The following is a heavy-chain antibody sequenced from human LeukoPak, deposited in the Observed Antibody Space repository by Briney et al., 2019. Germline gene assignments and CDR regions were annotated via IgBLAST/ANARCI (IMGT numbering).Heavy chain of an antibody. V-gene: IGHV3-48*02. D-gene: IGHD3-22*01. CDR1: GFTFSSYS. CDR2: ISSSSSTI. J-gene: IGHJ3*02. CDR3: ARDLGSSGHHDAFDI. Sequence: GGSLRLSCAASGFTFSSYSMNWVRQAPGKGLEWVSYISSSSSTIYYADSVKGRFPISRDNAKNSLYLQMNSLRDEDTAVYYCARDLGSSGHHDAFDIWGQGTMVTVSS.